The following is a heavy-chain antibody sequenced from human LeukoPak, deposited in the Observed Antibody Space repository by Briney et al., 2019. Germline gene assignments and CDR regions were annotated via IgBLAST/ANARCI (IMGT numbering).Heavy chain of an antibody. D-gene: IGHD5-12*01. CDR3: ARDGGGYRFYNWFDP. V-gene: IGHV3-21*01. J-gene: IGHJ5*02. CDR2: I. Sequence: GGSLRLSCAASGFTFSSYEMNWVRQAPGKGLEWVSSIDSVKGRFTISRDNAKNSLYLQMNSLRAEDTAVYYCARDGGGYRFYNWFDPWGQGTLVTVSS. CDR1: GFTFSSYE.